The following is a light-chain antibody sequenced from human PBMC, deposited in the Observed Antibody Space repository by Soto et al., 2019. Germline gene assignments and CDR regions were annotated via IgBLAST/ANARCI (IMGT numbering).Light chain of an antibody. CDR3: QQRSIWPPLT. CDR2: DAS. CDR1: QSVSSF. J-gene: IGKJ4*01. V-gene: IGKV3-11*01. Sequence: EIVLTQSPATLSLSPGERATLSCRASQSVSSFLAWYQQKPGQAPRLLIFDASNRATGIPARFSGSGSGTDFTLTISSLEPEDFEVYYCQQRSIWPPLTFGGGTKVEIK.